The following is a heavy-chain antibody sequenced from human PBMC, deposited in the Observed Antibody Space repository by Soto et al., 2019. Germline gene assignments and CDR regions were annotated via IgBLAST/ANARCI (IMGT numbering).Heavy chain of an antibody. V-gene: IGHV3-23*01. J-gene: IGHJ4*02. Sequence: EVQLLESGGGLVQPGGSLRLSCAASGFTFSSYAMSWVRQAPGKGLEWVSDISGSGGSTYYSDSVKGRVTISRDNSKNTLYLQMNSLRAEDTAVYYCAKDKGYSSSWCPGYFDYWGQGTLVTVSS. CDR2: ISGSGGST. CDR3: AKDKGYSSSWCPGYFDY. CDR1: GFTFSSYA. D-gene: IGHD6-13*01.